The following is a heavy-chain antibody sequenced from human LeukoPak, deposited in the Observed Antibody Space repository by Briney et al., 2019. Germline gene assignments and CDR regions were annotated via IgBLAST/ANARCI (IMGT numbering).Heavy chain of an antibody. CDR1: RGSFSGYY. CDR3: ASFRIVPAATTVTTGVVDY. CDR2: INHSGST. V-gene: IGHV4-34*01. D-gene: IGHD4-17*01. J-gene: IGHJ4*02. Sequence: SETLSLSCAVYRGSFSGYYCSWIRQPPGKGLEWIGEINHSGSTNYNPSLKSRVTISVDTSKKQFSLKLRSVTAAETAVYYCASFRIVPAATTVTTGVVDYWGQGTLVTVSS.